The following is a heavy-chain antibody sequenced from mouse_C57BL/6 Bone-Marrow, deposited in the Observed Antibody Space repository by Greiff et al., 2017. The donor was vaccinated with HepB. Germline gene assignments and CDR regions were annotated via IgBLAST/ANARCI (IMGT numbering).Heavy chain of an antibody. CDR2: IYPGSGST. V-gene: IGHV1-55*01. J-gene: IGHJ1*03. CDR1: GYTFTSYW. D-gene: IGHD1-1*01. CDR3: ARSVITTVVAHWYFDV. Sequence: VQLQQPGAELVKPGASVKMSCKASGYTFTSYWITWVKQRPGQGLEWIGDIYPGSGSTNYNEKFKSKATLTVDTSSSTAYMQLSSLTSEDSAVYYCARSVITTVVAHWYFDVWGTGTTVTVSS.